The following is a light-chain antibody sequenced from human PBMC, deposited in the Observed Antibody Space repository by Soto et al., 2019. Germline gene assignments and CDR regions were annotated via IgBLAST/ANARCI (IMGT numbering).Light chain of an antibody. CDR3: LQALQTPRT. CDR2: LGS. Sequence: DVVLTQSPLSLPVTPGEPASISCRSSQSLLRSNGYVYLDWYLQKPGQSPQRLIYLGSNRASGVPATFSGRVSGPDFTLKISEVEAEDFGVYYCLQALQTPRTFGQGTKLEIK. J-gene: IGKJ2*01. CDR1: QSLLRSNGYVY. V-gene: IGKV2-28*01.